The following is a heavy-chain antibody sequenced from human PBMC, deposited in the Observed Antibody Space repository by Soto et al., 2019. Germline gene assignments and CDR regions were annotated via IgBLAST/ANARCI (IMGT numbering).Heavy chain of an antibody. V-gene: IGHV1-69*13. CDR2: IIPIFGTA. J-gene: IGHJ6*02. CDR1: GGTFSSYA. CDR3: ARDGVPTFVYYYGMDV. Sequence: GASVKVSCKASGGTFSSYAISWVRQAPGQGLEWMGGIIPIFGTANYAQKFQGRVTITADESTSTAYMELSSLRSEDTAAYYCARDGVPTFVYYYGMDVGGQGTTVTV. D-gene: IGHD5-12*01.